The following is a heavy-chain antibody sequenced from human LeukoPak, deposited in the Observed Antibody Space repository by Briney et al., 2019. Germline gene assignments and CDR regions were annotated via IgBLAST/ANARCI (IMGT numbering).Heavy chain of an antibody. J-gene: IGHJ4*02. CDR3: TTDMRSKVH. V-gene: IGHV3-15*01. D-gene: IGHD3-16*01. Sequence: PGGSLRLSCAASGFTFSNAWMTWVRQAPGKGLDWVGLIKSKTDGETTDYAAPVKGRFTISRDDSKNTLYLQMNSLKNEDTAVYYCTTDMRSKVHWGQGTLVTVSS. CDR1: GFTFSNAW. CDR2: IKSKTDGETT.